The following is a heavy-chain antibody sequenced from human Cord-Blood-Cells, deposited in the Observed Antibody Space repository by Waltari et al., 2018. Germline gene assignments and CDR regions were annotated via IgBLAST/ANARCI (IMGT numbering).Heavy chain of an antibody. CDR1: GGSISRSSYY. CDR3: ARHLDRAAAGIDY. D-gene: IGHD6-13*01. V-gene: IGHV4-39*01. J-gene: IGHJ4*02. Sequence: QLHLQESGPGLVKPSETPSLTCTVSGGSISRSSYYWGWIRPPPGKGLEWIGSIYSSGSTYYNPSLKSRVTISVDTSKNQFSLKLSSVTAADTAVYYCARHLDRAAAGIDYWGQGTLVTVSS. CDR2: IYSSGST.